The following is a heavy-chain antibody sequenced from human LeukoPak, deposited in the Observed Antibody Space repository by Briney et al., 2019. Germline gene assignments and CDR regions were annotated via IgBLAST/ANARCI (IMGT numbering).Heavy chain of an antibody. CDR1: GFTVRRNY. D-gene: IGHD3-22*01. CDR3: AREAYYHDTTGRFDL. Sequence: GGSLRLSCAASGFTVRRNYMSWVRQAPGKGLEWVSVIYISERTYYAESVQGRFTVFRDDSENAIYLQMDSLRAEDTAVYYCAREAYYHDTTGRFDLWGQGTLVTVSS. CDR2: IYISERT. J-gene: IGHJ4*02. V-gene: IGHV3-53*01.